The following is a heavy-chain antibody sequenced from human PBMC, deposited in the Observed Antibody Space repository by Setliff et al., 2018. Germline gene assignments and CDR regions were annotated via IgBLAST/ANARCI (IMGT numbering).Heavy chain of an antibody. J-gene: IGHJ6*03. CDR2: ISGYNGNT. CDR1: GYTFINYG. D-gene: IGHD2-15*01. Sequence: ASVKVSCKTSGYTFINYGLSWMRQAPGQGLEWMGWISGYNGNTDYAQNLQGRVTITADKSTSTAYMELSSLRSEDTAVYYCARGYCSGGSCYSGYYYYMDVWGKGTTVTVSS. V-gene: IGHV1-18*01. CDR3: ARGYCSGGSCYSGYYYYMDV.